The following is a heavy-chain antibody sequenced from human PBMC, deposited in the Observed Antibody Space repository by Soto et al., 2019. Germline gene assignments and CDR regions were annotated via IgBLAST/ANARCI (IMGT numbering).Heavy chain of an antibody. Sequence: GASVKVSCKGSGYTFTSYSITWVRQAPGQGLEWMGWISTYNANANYAQKFQGRVTLTTDTSTSTAYMELRSLKSDDTAVYYCARPLGSSGWSIDSWGQGPWSPSPQ. CDR1: GYTFTSYS. CDR3: ARPLGSSGWSIDS. V-gene: IGHV1-18*01. D-gene: IGHD6-19*01. CDR2: ISTYNANA. J-gene: IGHJ4*02.